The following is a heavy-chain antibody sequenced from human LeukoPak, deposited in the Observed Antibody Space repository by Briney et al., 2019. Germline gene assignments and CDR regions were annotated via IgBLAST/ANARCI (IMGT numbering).Heavy chain of an antibody. J-gene: IGHJ5*02. CDR3: ATSIVVVPAASGLSDWWFDP. D-gene: IGHD2-2*01. CDR2: FDPEDGET. CDR1: GYTLTELS. V-gene: IGHV1-24*01. Sequence: EASVKVSRKVSGYTLTELSMHWVRQAPGKGLEWMGGFDPEDGETIYAQKFQGRVTMTEDTSTDTAYMELSSLRSEDTAVYYCATSIVVVPAASGLSDWWFDPWGQGTRVTVSS.